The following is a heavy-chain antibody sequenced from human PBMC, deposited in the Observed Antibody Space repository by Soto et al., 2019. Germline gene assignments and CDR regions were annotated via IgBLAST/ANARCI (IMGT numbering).Heavy chain of an antibody. CDR3: ARGDWSSSWPPYYGMDV. CDR2: INAGNGNT. D-gene: IGHD6-13*01. J-gene: IGHJ6*02. V-gene: IGHV1-3*01. CDR1: GYTXNSYA. Sequence: AXSXKVSCKASGYTXNSYAMHLVRQAPGQRLEWMGWINAGNGNTKYSQKFQGRCTITRDTSASTAYMELSSLRSEETAVYYCARGDWSSSWPPYYGMDVWGQGTTVTVS.